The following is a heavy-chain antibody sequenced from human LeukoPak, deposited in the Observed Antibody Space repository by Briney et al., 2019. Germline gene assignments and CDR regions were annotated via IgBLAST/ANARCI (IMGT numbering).Heavy chain of an antibody. CDR1: GFTFSSYW. V-gene: IGHV3-74*01. CDR3: ARVRSSGLLPDY. Sequence: GGSLRLSCAASGFTFSSYWMHWVRQAPGKGLVWVSRINSDGSSTSYADSVKGRFTISRDNAKNSLYLQMNSLRAEDTAVYYCARVRSSGLLPDYWGQGTLVTVSS. CDR2: INSDGSST. D-gene: IGHD6-19*01. J-gene: IGHJ4*02.